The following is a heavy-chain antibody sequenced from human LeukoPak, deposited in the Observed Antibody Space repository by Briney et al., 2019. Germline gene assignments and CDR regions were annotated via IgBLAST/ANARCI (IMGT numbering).Heavy chain of an antibody. J-gene: IGHJ4*02. CDR3: AKDRPSGEIDY. V-gene: IGHV3-30*18. CDR2: ISYDGSNK. CDR1: GFTFSSYG. Sequence: GGSLRLSCAASGFTFSSYGMHWVRQAPGKGLEWVAIISYDGSNKYYADSVKGRFTISRDNSKNTLYLQMNSLRAEDTAVYYCAKDRPSGEIDYWGQGTLVTVSS. D-gene: IGHD3-10*01.